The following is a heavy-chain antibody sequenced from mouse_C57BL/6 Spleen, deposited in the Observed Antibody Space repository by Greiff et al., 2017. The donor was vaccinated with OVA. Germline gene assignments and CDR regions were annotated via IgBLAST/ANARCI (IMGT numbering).Heavy chain of an antibody. Sequence: QVQLQQSGAELVRPGSSVKLSCKASGYTFTSYWMHWVKQRPIQGLEWIGNIDPSDSETHYNQKFKDKATLTVDKSSSTAYMQLSSLTSEDSAVYYCARQLRLLGFAYWGQGTLVTVSA. D-gene: IGHD3-2*02. V-gene: IGHV1-52*01. CDR1: GYTFTSYW. CDR3: ARQLRLLGFAY. J-gene: IGHJ3*01. CDR2: IDPSDSET.